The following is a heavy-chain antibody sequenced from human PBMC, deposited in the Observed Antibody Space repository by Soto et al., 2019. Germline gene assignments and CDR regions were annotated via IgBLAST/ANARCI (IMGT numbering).Heavy chain of an antibody. CDR3: ARHGGYCSGGSCRWGEFDY. CDR2: IYYSGST. J-gene: IGHJ4*02. V-gene: IGHV4-39*01. D-gene: IGHD2-15*01. Sequence: QLLESGPGLVKPSETLSLTCTVSGGSISSSSYYWGWIRQPPGKGLEWIGSIYYSGSTYYNPSLKSRVTISVDTSKNQFSLKLSSVTAADTAVYYCARHGGYCSGGSCRWGEFDYWGQGTLVTVSS. CDR1: GGSISSSSYY.